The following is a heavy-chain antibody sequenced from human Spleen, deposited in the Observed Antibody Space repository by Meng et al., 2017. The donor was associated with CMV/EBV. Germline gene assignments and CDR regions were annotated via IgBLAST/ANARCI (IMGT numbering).Heavy chain of an antibody. J-gene: IGHJ4*02. CDR1: GFSFGSYG. CDR3: ASPHDNTNYCFDY. D-gene: IGHD4-11*01. Sequence: GESLKISCAASGFSFGSYGMQWVRQAPGKGLEWVSSITGSSSYIYYADSVKGRFTISRDNSKNTLYLQMNSLRAEDTAVYYCASPHDNTNYCFDYWGQGTLVTVSS. V-gene: IGHV3-21*01. CDR2: ITGSSSYI.